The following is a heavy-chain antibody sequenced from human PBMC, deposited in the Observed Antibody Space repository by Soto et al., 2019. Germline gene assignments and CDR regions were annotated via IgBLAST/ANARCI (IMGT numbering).Heavy chain of an antibody. Sequence: GGSLRLSCAASGFTFSTYRMHWVRQAPGKGLVWVSHINSDGSSTTYADSVKGRFTISRDNAKNTLYLQMNSLRAEDTALYYCARRDYVIDYYYGMDVWGQGTTVTDSS. CDR3: ARRDYVIDYYYGMDV. J-gene: IGHJ6*02. D-gene: IGHD4-17*01. CDR2: INSDGSST. V-gene: IGHV3-74*01. CDR1: GFTFSTYR.